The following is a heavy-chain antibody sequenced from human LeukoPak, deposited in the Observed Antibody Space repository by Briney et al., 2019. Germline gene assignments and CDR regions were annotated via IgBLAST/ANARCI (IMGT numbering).Heavy chain of an antibody. V-gene: IGHV1-69*05. CDR3: ARAHSSGWYREAFDI. Sequence: ASVKVSCKASGGTFSSYAISWVRQAPGQGLEWMGGIIPIFGTANYAQKLQGRVTMTTDTSTSTAYMELRSLRSDDTAVYYCARAHSSGWYREAFDIWGQGTMVTVSS. CDR2: IIPIFGTA. CDR1: GGTFSSYA. J-gene: IGHJ3*02. D-gene: IGHD6-19*01.